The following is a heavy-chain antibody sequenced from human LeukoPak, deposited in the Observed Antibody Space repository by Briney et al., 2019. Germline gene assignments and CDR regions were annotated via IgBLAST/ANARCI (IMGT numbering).Heavy chain of an antibody. V-gene: IGHV5-51*01. Sequence: GESLKISCQGSGYSFTNFWIGWVRQMPGKGLEWMGVISPGDSGIRYSPSFQGQVTISVDKSISTAYLQWSSLKASDGAMYYCAAGGASAPWGQGTLVTVSS. CDR3: AAGGASAP. J-gene: IGHJ5*02. CDR1: GYSFTNFW. D-gene: IGHD3-16*01. CDR2: ISPGDSGI.